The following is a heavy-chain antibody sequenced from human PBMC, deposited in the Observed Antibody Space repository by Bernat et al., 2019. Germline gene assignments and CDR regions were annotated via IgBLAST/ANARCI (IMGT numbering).Heavy chain of an antibody. CDR1: GYSISSGYY. D-gene: IGHD3-16*02. CDR3: AREGNYVWGSYRSPRGYNWFDH. J-gene: IGHJ5*02. CDR2: IYHSGST. Sequence: QVQLQESGPGLVKPSETLSLTCAVSGYSISSGYYWGWIRQPPGKGLEWIGRIYHSGSTYYNPSLKSRVTITVDTSKNRCSRKLSTVTAADTAMYYCAREGNYVWGSYRSPRGYNWFDHWGQGTLVTVSS. V-gene: IGHV4-38-2*02.